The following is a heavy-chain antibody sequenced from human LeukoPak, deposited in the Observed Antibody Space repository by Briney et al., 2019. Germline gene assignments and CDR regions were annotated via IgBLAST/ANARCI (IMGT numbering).Heavy chain of an antibody. CDR2: IHYSGST. J-gene: IGHJ4*02. CDR3: ARWGHFDTSGYFVVDY. Sequence: SETLSLTCTISDGSISSYYWNWIRQSPGEGLEWIGHIHYSGSTHYNPSLQSRVSISIDTSKKHFSLNLRSVTAVDTAVYYCARWGHFDTSGYFVVDYWDQRTLVTVSS. D-gene: IGHD3-22*01. CDR1: DGSISSYY. V-gene: IGHV4-59*01.